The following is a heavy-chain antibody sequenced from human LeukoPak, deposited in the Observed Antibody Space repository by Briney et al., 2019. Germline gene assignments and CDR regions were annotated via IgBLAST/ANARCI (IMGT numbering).Heavy chain of an antibody. CDR2: IHYSGST. CDR3: AKGSKVVVITRDHYMDV. D-gene: IGHD3-22*01. J-gene: IGHJ6*03. V-gene: IGHV4-59*01. CDR1: GGSISSYY. Sequence: SETLSLTCTVSGGSISSYYWSWIRQPPGKGLEWIGSIHYSGSTNYNPSLKSRVTISVDTSKNQLSLKLSSVTAEDTAVYYCAKGSKVVVITRDHYMDVWGKGTTVTISS.